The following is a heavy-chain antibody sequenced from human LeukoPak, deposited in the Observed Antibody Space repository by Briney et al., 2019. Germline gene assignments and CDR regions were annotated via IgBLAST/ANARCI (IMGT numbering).Heavy chain of an antibody. J-gene: IGHJ3*02. CDR3: ARPSDSSGGDAFDI. CDR1: SYTFTNYD. D-gene: IGHD2-15*01. CDR2: ISPYNGNT. Sequence: ASVKVSCKASSYTFTNYDINWVRQAPGQGLEWMGGISPYNGNTDYAQKLQGRVNMTTDTSTSTAYMELRSLRSDDTAVYYCARPSDSSGGDAFDIWGQGTMVIVSS. V-gene: IGHV1-18*01.